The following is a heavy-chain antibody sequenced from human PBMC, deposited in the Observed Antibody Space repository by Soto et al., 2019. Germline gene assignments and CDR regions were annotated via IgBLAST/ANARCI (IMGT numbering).Heavy chain of an antibody. CDR2: INSDGSGA. CDR1: GFDLSSYW. D-gene: IGHD2-8*02. CDR3: ARVGYCPGGICP. V-gene: IGHV3-74*01. Sequence: PGGSLRLSCAGSGFDLSSYWMHWVRQAPGKGLFWVSRINSDGSGAAYADSVRGRFTISRDNAKNTLYLQMNSLRAEDTAVYYCARVGYCPGGICPWGQGTLVTVSS. J-gene: IGHJ5*02.